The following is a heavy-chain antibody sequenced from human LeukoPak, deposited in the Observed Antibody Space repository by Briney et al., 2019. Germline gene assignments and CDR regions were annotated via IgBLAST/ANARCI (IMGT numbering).Heavy chain of an antibody. J-gene: IGHJ4*02. CDR1: GGTFSSYA. CDR2: IIPIFGTA. V-gene: IGHV1-69*01. CDR3: AIRGPYSSGWYSMDY. D-gene: IGHD6-19*01. Sequence: SVKVSCKASGGTFSSYAISWVRQAPGQGLEWMGGIIPIFGTANYAQKFQGRVTITADESTSTAYMGLSSLRSGDTAVYYCAIRGPYSSGWYSMDYWGQGTLVTVSS.